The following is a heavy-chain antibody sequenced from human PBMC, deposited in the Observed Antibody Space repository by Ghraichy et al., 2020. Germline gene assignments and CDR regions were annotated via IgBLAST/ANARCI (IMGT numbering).Heavy chain of an antibody. V-gene: IGHV3-23*01. D-gene: IGHD3-16*01. CDR2: ISGSGGTT. J-gene: IGHJ4*02. Sequence: GGSLRLSCAASGFTFTSYAMNWVRQAPGKGLEWVSGISGSGGTTYYTDSVKGRFTISRDNSKNTLYLQMNGLRAEDTAVYYCAPFDRNGYTAFDYWGQGTPVTVPS. CDR3: APFDRNGYTAFDY. CDR1: GFTFTSYA.